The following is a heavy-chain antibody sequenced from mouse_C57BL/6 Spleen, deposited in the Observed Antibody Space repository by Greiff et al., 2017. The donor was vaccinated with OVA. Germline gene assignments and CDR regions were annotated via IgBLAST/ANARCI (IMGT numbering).Heavy chain of an antibody. J-gene: IGHJ4*01. D-gene: IGHD1-1*01. CDR1: GFSLTSYG. V-gene: IGHV2-6-1*01. Sequence: QVQLKESGPGLVAPSQSLSITCTVSGFSLTSYGVHWVRQPPGKGLEWLVVIWSDGSTTYNSALKSRLSISKDNSKSQVFLKMNSLQTDDTAMYYCARHAFITTVVDAMDYWGQGTSVTVSS. CDR2: IWSDGST. CDR3: ARHAFITTVVDAMDY.